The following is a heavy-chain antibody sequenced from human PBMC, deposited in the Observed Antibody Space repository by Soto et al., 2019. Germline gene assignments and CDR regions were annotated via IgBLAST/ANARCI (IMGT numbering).Heavy chain of an antibody. CDR3: AKDEGPYSGSSDRYYYYYGMDV. D-gene: IGHD1-26*01. CDR2: ISWNSGSI. V-gene: IGHV3-9*01. CDR1: GFTFDDYA. J-gene: IGHJ6*02. Sequence: GGSLRLSCAASGFTFDDYAMHWVRQAPGKGLEWVSGISWNSGSIGYADSVKGRFTISRDNAKNSLYLRMNSLRAEDTALYYCAKDEGPYSGSSDRYYYYYGMDVWGQGTTVTVSS.